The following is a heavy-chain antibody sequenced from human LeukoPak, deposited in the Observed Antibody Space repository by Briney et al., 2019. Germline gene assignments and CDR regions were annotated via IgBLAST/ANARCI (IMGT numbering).Heavy chain of an antibody. V-gene: IGHV3-48*03. Sequence: GGSLRLSCTASGFTFSSYEMNWVRQAPGKGLEWVSDISSSGSPIYYADSVKGRFTVSRDNAKNSLYLQMSSLRAEDTAVYYCARGYCSGTACDLDYWGQGTLVTVS. D-gene: IGHD2-15*01. CDR2: ISSSGSPI. CDR3: ARGYCSGTACDLDY. CDR1: GFTFSSYE. J-gene: IGHJ4*02.